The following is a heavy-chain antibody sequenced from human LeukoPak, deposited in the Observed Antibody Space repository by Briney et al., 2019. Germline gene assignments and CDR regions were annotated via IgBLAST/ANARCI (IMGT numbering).Heavy chain of an antibody. V-gene: IGHV3-21*01. CDR3: TRSRRGYRAPVDY. D-gene: IGHD5-12*01. CDR2: ISSSSSYI. CDR1: GFTFSSYT. J-gene: IGHJ4*02. Sequence: GGSLRLSCAGSGFTFSSYTMNWVRQAPGKGLEWVSSISSSSSYIYYADSLKGRFTISRDNAKNSLYLQINSLRAEDTAVYDCTRSRRGYRAPVDYWGQGTLVTVSS.